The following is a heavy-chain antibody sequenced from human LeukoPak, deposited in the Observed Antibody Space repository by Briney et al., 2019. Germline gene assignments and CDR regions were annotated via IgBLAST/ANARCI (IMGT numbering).Heavy chain of an antibody. J-gene: IGHJ5*02. V-gene: IGHV4-59*01. CDR1: GGSISSYY. CDR2: IYYSGST. Sequence: PSETLSLTCTDPGGSISSYYWSWIRQPPRKGLEWIGYIYYSGSTNYTPSLKSRVTISEDTSKKQFSLKLSSVTAADTAVYYCARDPGSSFDPWGQGTLVTVSS. D-gene: IGHD6-13*01. CDR3: ARDPGSSFDP.